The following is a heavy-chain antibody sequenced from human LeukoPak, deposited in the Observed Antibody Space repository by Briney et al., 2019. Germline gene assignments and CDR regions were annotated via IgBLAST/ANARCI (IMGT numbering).Heavy chain of an antibody. Sequence: TPGGSLRLSCAASGFTFSSYSMNWVRQAPGKGLEWVSSISSSSSYIYYADSVKGRFTISRDNAKNSLYLQMNSLRAEDTAVYYCASATTVTMVGGSYWGQGTLVTVSS. CDR1: GFTFSSYS. D-gene: IGHD4-17*01. CDR3: ASATTVTMVGGSY. V-gene: IGHV3-21*01. J-gene: IGHJ4*02. CDR2: ISSSSSYI.